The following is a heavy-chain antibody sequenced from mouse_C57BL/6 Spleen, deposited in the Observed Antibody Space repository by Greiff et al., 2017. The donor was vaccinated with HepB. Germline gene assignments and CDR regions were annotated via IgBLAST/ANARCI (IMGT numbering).Heavy chain of an antibody. Sequence: VQLQQSGTELVKPGASVKLSCKASGYTFTSYWMHWVKQRPGQGLEWIGNINPSNGGTNYNEKFKSKATLTVDKSSSTAYMQLSSLTSEDSAVYYCAREGTTGPVMDYWGQGTSVTVSS. CDR3: AREGTTGPVMDY. V-gene: IGHV1-53*01. CDR1: GYTFTSYW. CDR2: INPSNGGT. D-gene: IGHD1-1*01. J-gene: IGHJ4*01.